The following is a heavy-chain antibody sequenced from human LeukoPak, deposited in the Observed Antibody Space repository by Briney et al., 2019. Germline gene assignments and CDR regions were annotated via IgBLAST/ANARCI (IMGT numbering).Heavy chain of an antibody. CDR1: GDSISSYY. V-gene: IGHV4-59*08. J-gene: IGHJ5*02. CDR3: ARRRAQGGSNGHHNWFDP. D-gene: IGHD6-13*01. Sequence: PSETLSLTCTVSGDSISSYYWNWLRQPPGKGLEWIGSMSYSGTTNYNPSLKSRVTISLDTSKNHFSLKLTSVTAADTAVYYCARRRAQGGSNGHHNWFDPWGQGTLVTVSS. CDR2: MSYSGTT.